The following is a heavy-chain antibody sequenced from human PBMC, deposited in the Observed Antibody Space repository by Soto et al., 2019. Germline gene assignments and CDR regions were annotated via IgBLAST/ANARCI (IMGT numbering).Heavy chain of an antibody. CDR2: IYYSGDT. D-gene: IGHD2-8*02. CDR1: GGSINTGGYY. J-gene: IGHJ6*02. V-gene: IGHV4-31*03. CDR3: ARDGDCTGVTFYLGYGLDV. Sequence: QVQLQESGPGLVKPSQTLSLTCTVSGGSINTGGYYWSWIRQHQGTGLEWIGNIYYSGDTNYIPSCKSRVTISIDTYENQFSLKMSSVAAADTAVYYCARDGDCTGVTFYLGYGLDVWGLVTTVTVAS.